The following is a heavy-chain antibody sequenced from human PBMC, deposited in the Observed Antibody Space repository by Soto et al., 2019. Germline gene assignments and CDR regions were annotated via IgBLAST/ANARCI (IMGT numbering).Heavy chain of an antibody. CDR2: IYPGDHET. CDR1: GYTFSNFW. J-gene: IGHJ4*02. CDR3: ARSPRSSPSFDH. Sequence: PGESLKISCQCSGYTFSNFWVGWVRQLPGQGLEWMGIIYPGDHETRYSPSFHGKVTISAEKSINTTYLQWNSLEASDSAFYFCARSPRSSPSFDHWGQGALLTVSS. V-gene: IGHV5-51*01. D-gene: IGHD6-13*01.